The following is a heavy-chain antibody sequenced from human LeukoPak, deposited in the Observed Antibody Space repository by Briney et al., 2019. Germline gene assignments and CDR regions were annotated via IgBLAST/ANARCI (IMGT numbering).Heavy chain of an antibody. CDR2: IYWDDDK. V-gene: IGHV2-5*02. D-gene: IGHD5-18*01. CDR1: GFSLSTSGVG. J-gene: IGHJ4*02. Sequence: SGPTLVNPTQTLTLTCTFSGFSLSTSGVGVGWIRQPPGKALEWLALIYWDDDKRYSPSLKSRLTITKDTSKNQVVLTMTNMDPVDTATYYCAHEDTAMGNPDYWGRGTLVTVSS. CDR3: AHEDTAMGNPDY.